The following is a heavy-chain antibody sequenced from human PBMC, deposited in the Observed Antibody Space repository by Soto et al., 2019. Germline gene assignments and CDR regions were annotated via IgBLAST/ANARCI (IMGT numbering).Heavy chain of an antibody. CDR1: GGSFSGYY. CDR2: INHSGST. J-gene: IGHJ4*02. V-gene: IGHV4-34*01. CDR3: ARVADTAMVTN. D-gene: IGHD5-18*01. Sequence: PSETLSLTCAVYGGSFSGYYWSWIRQPPGKGLEWIGEINHSGSTNYNPSLKSRVTISVDTSKNQFSLKLSSVTAADTAVYYCARVADTAMVTNWGQGTLVTVSS.